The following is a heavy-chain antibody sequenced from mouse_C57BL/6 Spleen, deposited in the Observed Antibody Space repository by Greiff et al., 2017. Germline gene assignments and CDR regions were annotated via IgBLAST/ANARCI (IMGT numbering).Heavy chain of an antibody. Sequence: QVQLKESGAELVKPGASVKMSCKASGYTFTTYPIEWMKQNHGKSLEWIGTFHPYNDDTKYHEKFKGKATLTVEKSSSTVYLELSRITSDYSAVYCGAREDNYDAMDYWGQGTSGTVAS. CDR2: FHPYNDDT. CDR1: GYTFTTYP. D-gene: IGHD1-3*01. CDR3: AREDNYDAMDY. V-gene: IGHV1-47*01. J-gene: IGHJ4*01.